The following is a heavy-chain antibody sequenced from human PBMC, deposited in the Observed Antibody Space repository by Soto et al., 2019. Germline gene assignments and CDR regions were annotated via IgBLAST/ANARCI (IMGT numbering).Heavy chain of an antibody. J-gene: IGHJ6*02. D-gene: IGHD2-21*01. CDR1: GGSISSYF. V-gene: IGHV4-59*01. CDR3: ARGSDFRYFYGMDV. CDR2: IYYSGST. Sequence: QVQLQESGPGLVKPSETLSLTCTVSGGSISSYFWTWFRQPPGKGLEWIGYIYYSGSTNYNPSLKSRVTISVDTSKNQFSLKLSSVSAADTAVYYCARGSDFRYFYGMDVWGQGTTVTVSS.